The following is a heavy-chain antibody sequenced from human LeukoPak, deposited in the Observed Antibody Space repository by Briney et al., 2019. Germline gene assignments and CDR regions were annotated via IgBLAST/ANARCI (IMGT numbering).Heavy chain of an antibody. CDR3: ARGTYYDILTGYYSGFDY. V-gene: IGHV3-53*01. Sequence: GGSLRLSCAASGFTVSSNYMSWVRQAPGKGLEWVSVIYSGGSTYYADSVKGRFTISRDNSKNTLYLQMNSLRAGDTAVYYCARGTYYDILTGYYSGFDYWGQGTLVTVSS. CDR1: GFTVSSNY. CDR2: IYSGGST. D-gene: IGHD3-9*01. J-gene: IGHJ4*02.